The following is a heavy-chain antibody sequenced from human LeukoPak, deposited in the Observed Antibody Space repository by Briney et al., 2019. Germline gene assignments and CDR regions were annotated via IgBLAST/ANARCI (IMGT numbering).Heavy chain of an antibody. CDR3: GRNGAYNLDY. CDR2: IFPSGTT. V-gene: IGHV4-4*02. J-gene: IGHJ4*02. Sequence: SETLSLTCAVSGGSISSGNWWGWVRQPPGTGLEWIGEIFPSGTTNYNPSLKSRLTISVDKSKNRFSLKLSSVTATDTAVDYCGRNGAYNLDYWGQGTLVTVCS. D-gene: IGHD1-14*01. CDR1: GGSISSGNW.